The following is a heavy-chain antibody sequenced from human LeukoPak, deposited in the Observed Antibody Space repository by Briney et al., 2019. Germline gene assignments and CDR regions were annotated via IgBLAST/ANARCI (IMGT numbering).Heavy chain of an antibody. D-gene: IGHD1-26*01. CDR3: ARYSGSYYGYFDY. Sequence: GGSLRLSCAASGFTFSSYAMSWVRQAPGKGLEWVSAISGSGGSTYYADSVKGRFTISRDNAKNSLYLQMNSLRAEDTAVYYCARYSGSYYGYFDYWGQGTLVTVSS. CDR2: ISGSGGST. J-gene: IGHJ4*02. V-gene: IGHV3-23*01. CDR1: GFTFSSYA.